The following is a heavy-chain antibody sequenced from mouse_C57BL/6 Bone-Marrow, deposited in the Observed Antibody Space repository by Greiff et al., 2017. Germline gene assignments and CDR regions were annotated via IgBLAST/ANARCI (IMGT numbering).Heavy chain of an antibody. CDR3: ARNSNYVGWYFDV. CDR1: GYTFTSYW. Sequence: QVQLKESGAELAKPGASVKLSCKASGYTFTSYWMHWVKQRPGQGLEWIGYINPSSGYTKYNQKFKDKATLTADKSSSTAYMQLSSLTYEDSAVYYCARNSNYVGWYFDVWGTGTTVTVSS. D-gene: IGHD2-5*01. J-gene: IGHJ1*03. CDR2: INPSSGYT. V-gene: IGHV1-7*01.